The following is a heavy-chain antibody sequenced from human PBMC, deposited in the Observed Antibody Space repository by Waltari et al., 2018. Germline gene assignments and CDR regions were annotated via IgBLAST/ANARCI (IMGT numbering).Heavy chain of an antibody. D-gene: IGHD2-15*01. CDR2: INHSGST. V-gene: IGHV4-34*01. J-gene: IGHJ5*02. CDR1: GGSFSGYY. CDR3: ARGLGLPVDCSGGSCYSPRWFDP. Sequence: CAVYGGSFSGYYWSWIRQPPGKGLEWIGEINHSGSTNYNPSLKSRVTISVDTSKNQFSLKLSSVTAADTAVYYCARGLGLPVDCSGGSCYSPRWFDPWGQGTLVTVSS.